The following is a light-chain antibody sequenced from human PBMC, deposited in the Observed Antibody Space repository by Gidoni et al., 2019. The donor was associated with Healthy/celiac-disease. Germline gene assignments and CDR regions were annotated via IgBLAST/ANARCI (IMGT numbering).Light chain of an antibody. Sequence: DIQMTQSPSSLSASVGDRVTITCQASQDISNYLNWYQQKPGKAPKLLIYDASNLETGVPSRCSGSGSGTDFTFTISSLQPEDIATYYCQQYDNPFTFGRGTKVDIK. CDR3: QQYDNPFT. V-gene: IGKV1-33*01. J-gene: IGKJ3*01. CDR2: DAS. CDR1: QDISNY.